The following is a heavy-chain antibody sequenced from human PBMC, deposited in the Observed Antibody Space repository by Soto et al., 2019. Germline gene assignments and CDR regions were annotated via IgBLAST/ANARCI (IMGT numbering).Heavy chain of an antibody. CDR2: TPQDGVDG. J-gene: IGHJ6*02. V-gene: IGHV3-7*03. D-gene: IGHD2-21*02. CDR3: ARDHLILPAHDFFYGSDV. CDR1: GFTFSMYS. Sequence: DVKLVESGGGLVQPGDSLRLSWEVSGFTFSMYSMSWVRQSPGKGLEWVAKTPQDGVDGHYADSVKGRFTISRDNGKNSLYLQLNNLRAEDTAVYYCARDHLILPAHDFFYGSDVWGRGATVTVSS.